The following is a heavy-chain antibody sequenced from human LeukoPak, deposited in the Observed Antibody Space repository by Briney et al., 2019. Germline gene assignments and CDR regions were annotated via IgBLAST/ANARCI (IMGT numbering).Heavy chain of an antibody. CDR2: INPSGGGT. J-gene: IGHJ5*02. CDR1: GYTFISYY. D-gene: IGHD4-17*01. V-gene: IGHV1-46*01. Sequence: GASVKVSCKASGYTFISYYIHWVRRAPGQGLEWMGIINPSGGGTTYAQKFQGRVTVTRDTSTSTVYMELSSLTSGDTAVYYCARVPYESTVTTGWFDPWGQGTLVTVSS. CDR3: ARVPYESTVTTGWFDP.